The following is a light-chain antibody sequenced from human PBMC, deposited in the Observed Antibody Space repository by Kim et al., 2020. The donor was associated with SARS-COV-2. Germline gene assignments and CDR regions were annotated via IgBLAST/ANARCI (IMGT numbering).Light chain of an antibody. V-gene: IGKV3-20*01. CDR2: GAS. CDR1: QSVSSSY. CDR3: QQYGRLPWT. J-gene: IGKJ1*01. Sequence: SPGERATLSCRASQSVSSSYFAWYQQKPGQAPRLLIYGASSRATGVPDRVSGSGSGTDFTLTISRLEPEDFAVYYCQQYGRLPWTFGQGTKVDIK.